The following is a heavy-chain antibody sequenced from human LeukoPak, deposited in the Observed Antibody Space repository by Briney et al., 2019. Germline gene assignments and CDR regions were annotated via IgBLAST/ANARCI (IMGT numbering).Heavy chain of an antibody. CDR3: AKEAGTMVRGVITYFDY. J-gene: IGHJ4*02. Sequence: GGTLRLSCAASGFTFSKYGMHWVRQAPGKGLEWVAFIRYDGSNKYYADSVKGRFTISRDNSKNTLYLQMNSLRAEDTAVYYCAKEAGTMVRGVITYFDYWGQGTLVTVSS. D-gene: IGHD3-10*01. CDR1: GFTFSKYG. CDR2: IRYDGSNK. V-gene: IGHV3-30*02.